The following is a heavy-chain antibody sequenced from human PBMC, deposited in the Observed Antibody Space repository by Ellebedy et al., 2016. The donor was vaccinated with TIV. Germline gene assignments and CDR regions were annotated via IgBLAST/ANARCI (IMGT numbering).Heavy chain of an antibody. CDR3: AQIDSWQPIDD. V-gene: IGHV4-39*02. Sequence: MPSETLSLTCSVSGGSVSSTRYYWAWIRQPPGKGLEYIGSVYYSGSPYYNLSFNSRLTLSADTSKNHFSLNLTSVTAADTAVYYCAQIDSWQPIDDWGQGILVTVSS. CDR2: VYYSGSP. D-gene: IGHD3-9*01. J-gene: IGHJ4*02. CDR1: GGSVSSTRYY.